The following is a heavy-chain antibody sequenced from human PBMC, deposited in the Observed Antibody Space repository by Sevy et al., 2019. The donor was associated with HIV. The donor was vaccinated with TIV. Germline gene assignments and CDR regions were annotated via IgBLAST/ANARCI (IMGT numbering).Heavy chain of an antibody. J-gene: IGHJ6*02. Sequence: GGSLRLSCAASGFTFSSYGMHWVRQAPGKGLEWVAVIWYDGSNKYYADSVKGRFTISRDNSKNTLYLQMNSLRAEDTAVYYCVRDEAGYCSGGSCYPGHGMDVWGQGTTVTVSS. D-gene: IGHD2-15*01. V-gene: IGHV3-33*01. CDR3: VRDEAGYCSGGSCYPGHGMDV. CDR2: IWYDGSNK. CDR1: GFTFSSYG.